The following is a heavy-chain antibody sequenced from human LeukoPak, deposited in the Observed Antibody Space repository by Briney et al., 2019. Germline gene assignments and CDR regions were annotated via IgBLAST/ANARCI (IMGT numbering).Heavy chain of an antibody. V-gene: IGHV5-51*01. Sequence: GEALKISCKSSGYSFTSYWIAWVRQMPGKGLEWMVIIYPGDSDTRYSPSFQGQVTISADKSISTAYLQWSSLKASDTAMYYCARGAGSMAYNWFDPWGQGTLVTVPS. D-gene: IGHD2/OR15-2a*01. J-gene: IGHJ5*02. CDR3: ARGAGSMAYNWFDP. CDR1: GYSFTSYW. CDR2: IYPGDSDT.